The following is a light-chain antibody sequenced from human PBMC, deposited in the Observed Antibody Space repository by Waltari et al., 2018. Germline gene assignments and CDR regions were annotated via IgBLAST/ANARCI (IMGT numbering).Light chain of an antibody. V-gene: IGLV2-11*01. Sequence: QSALTQPRSVSGSPGQSVTISCTGTSSDAGSYDYVSWYQQHPGKAPKLMIYDVNKRPSGVPDRFSGSKSGNTASLAISGLQAEDEAEYFCCSYGGSYYVLGTGTEVTVL. CDR1: SSDAGSYDY. CDR3: CSYGGSYYV. J-gene: IGLJ1*01. CDR2: DVN.